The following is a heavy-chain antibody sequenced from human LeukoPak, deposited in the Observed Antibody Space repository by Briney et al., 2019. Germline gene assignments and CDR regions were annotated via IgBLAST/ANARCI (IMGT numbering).Heavy chain of an antibody. J-gene: IGHJ4*02. D-gene: IGHD3-22*01. Sequence: SETLSLTCTVSGYSISSGYYWGWIRQPPGKGLEWIGSIYHSGRTFYNPSLKSRVTISVDTSKNQFSLKLTSVTAADTAVYYCARDVRNYYDSSGYYLFDYWGQGTLVTVSS. CDR2: IYHSGRT. CDR1: GYSISSGYY. V-gene: IGHV4-38-2*02. CDR3: ARDVRNYYDSSGYYLFDY.